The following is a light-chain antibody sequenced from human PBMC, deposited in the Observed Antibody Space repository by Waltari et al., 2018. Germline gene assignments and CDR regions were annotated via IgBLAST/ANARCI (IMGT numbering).Light chain of an antibody. Sequence: EIVLTQSPATLSLSPGERATLSCRAGQSVSSYLACYQQQPGQAPRLLIYAASNRATGIPARFSGGGSGTDFTLTISSLEPEDFAVYYCQQRSNWPPSFGGGTKVEIK. CDR2: AAS. CDR3: QQRSNWPPS. V-gene: IGKV3-11*01. CDR1: QSVSSY. J-gene: IGKJ4*01.